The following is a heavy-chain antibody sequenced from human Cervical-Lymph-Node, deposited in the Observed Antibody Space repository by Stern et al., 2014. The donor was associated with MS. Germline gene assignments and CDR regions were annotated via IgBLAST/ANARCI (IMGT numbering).Heavy chain of an antibody. J-gene: IGHJ4*02. V-gene: IGHV1-2*02. Sequence: QVQLVQSGTDVQKPGASAKVSCEASGYPFSDYYIHWVRQAPGQGLEWMGWINPATGATSYAENCEGRITMTRDTSISTAYMILSRLSSDDTAVYFCARDLADYRYYFDSWGPGTLVTVSS. CDR1: GYPFSDYY. CDR2: INPATGAT. CDR3: ARDLADYRYYFDS. D-gene: IGHD4-11*01.